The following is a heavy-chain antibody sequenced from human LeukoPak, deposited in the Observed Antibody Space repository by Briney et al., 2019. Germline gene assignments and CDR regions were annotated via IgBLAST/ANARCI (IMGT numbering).Heavy chain of an antibody. CDR1: GFTFTSYA. J-gene: IGHJ6*04. D-gene: IGHD3-10*02. CDR3: AELGITMIGGV. CDR2: ISYNGIKK. Sequence: PGTSLRLSCAASGFTFTSYAFHWVRQAPGKGLEWVAFISYNGIKKYKSDSMEGRFTISRDNAKNSLYLQMNSLRAEDTAVYYCAELGITMIGGVWGKGTTVTISS. V-gene: IGHV3-30*04.